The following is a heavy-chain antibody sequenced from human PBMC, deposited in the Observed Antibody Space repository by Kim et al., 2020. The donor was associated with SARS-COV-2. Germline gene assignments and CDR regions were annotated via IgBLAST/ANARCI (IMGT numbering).Heavy chain of an antibody. Sequence: GGSLRLSCAASGFMFSGYVIHWVRQTPGKGLEWMALISYDGNNKYYADSVKGRFTISRDNSKKTVYLQLSDLRAEDTAVYHCAKASAKPSAVPFAMGVWGQGSTVTVS. CDR3: AKASAKPSAVPFAMGV. V-gene: IGHV3-30*18. CDR2: ISYDGNNK. D-gene: IGHD2-21*02. CDR1: GFMFSGYV. J-gene: IGHJ6*02.